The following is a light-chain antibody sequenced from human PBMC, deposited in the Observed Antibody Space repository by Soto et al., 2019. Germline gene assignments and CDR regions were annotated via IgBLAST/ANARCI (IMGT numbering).Light chain of an antibody. V-gene: IGKV4-1*01. Sequence: DIVMTESTDSLAVSLGERANINCKSSQSVLYSSNNKNYLAWYQQKPGQPPKLLIYWASTRESGVPDRFSGSGSGTDFTLTISSLQAEDVAVYYCQQYYSTPRTFGQGTKVEIK. CDR2: WAS. CDR3: QQYYSTPRT. J-gene: IGKJ1*01. CDR1: QSVLYSSNNKNY.